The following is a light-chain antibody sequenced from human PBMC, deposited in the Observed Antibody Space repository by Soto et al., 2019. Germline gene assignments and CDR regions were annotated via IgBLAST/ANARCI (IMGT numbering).Light chain of an antibody. J-gene: IGLJ3*02. CDR3: CSYAGSGAWV. CDR2: EGN. V-gene: IGLV2-23*01. Sequence: QAVVTQPASVSGSPGQSITISCTGSSSDVGSYNAVSWYQQHPGKAPKLMIYEGNKRPSGVSNRFSGSKSGNTASLTISGLQAEDEAAYYCCSYAGSGAWVFGGGTKLTVL. CDR1: SSDVGSYNA.